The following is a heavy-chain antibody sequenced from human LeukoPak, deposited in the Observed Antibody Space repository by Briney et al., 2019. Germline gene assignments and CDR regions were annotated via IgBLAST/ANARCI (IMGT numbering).Heavy chain of an antibody. Sequence: PSETLSLTCTVSGGSISGYYWSWIWHPPGKGLEWIGYISTSGSTNYSPSLKSRVTISVDTSKSQFSLKLSSVTAADTAVYYCARGTYHFDYWGQGTLVTVSS. D-gene: IGHD2-2*01. J-gene: IGHJ4*02. CDR3: ARGTYHFDY. CDR2: ISTSGST. V-gene: IGHV4-4*09. CDR1: GGSISGYY.